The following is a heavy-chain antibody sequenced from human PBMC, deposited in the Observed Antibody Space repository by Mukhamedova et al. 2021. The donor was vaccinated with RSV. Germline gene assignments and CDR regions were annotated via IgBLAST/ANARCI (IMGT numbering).Heavy chain of an antibody. J-gene: IGHJ4*02. Sequence: NYNPPLKSRVTISVDTSKNQFSLKLSSVTAADTAVYYCARGPNDWDYFDYWGQGTPVTVSS. V-gene: IGHV4-59*09. D-gene: IGHD3-16*01. CDR3: ARGPNDWDYFDY.